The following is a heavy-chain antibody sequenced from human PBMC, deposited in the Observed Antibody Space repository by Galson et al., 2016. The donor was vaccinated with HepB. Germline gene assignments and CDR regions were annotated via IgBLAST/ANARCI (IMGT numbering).Heavy chain of an antibody. J-gene: IGHJ3*02. Sequence: SETLSLTCAVYGGSFSGYYWSWIRQPPGKGLEWIGEINHSGSTNYIPSLKSRVTISVDTSKNQFSLKLSSVTAADSAVYDCARGDGIVVIAKIGRGSFEIWGQGKMVTVSS. CDR2: INHSGST. V-gene: IGHV4-34*01. CDR3: ARGDGIVVIAKIGRGSFEI. CDR1: GGSFSGYY. D-gene: IGHD3-22*01.